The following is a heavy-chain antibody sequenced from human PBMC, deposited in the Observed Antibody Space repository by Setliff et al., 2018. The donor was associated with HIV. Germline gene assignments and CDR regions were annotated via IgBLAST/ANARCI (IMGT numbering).Heavy chain of an antibody. D-gene: IGHD6-13*01. Sequence: PSETLSLTCSVSGDSINTGSNYWGWIRQPPGKGLEWIGSIYHSGSTYYNPSLKSRVTISVDTSKNQFSLKLSSVTAADTAVYYCAREENSSSWYAYFDYWGQGTLVTVTS. CDR2: IYHSGST. J-gene: IGHJ4*02. CDR3: AREENSSSWYAYFDY. V-gene: IGHV4-39*07. CDR1: GDSINTGSNY.